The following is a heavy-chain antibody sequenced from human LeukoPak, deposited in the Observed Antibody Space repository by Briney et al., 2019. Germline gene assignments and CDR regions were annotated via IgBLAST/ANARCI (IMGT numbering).Heavy chain of an antibody. CDR3: ATRSDGYAEHYYGIDV. D-gene: IGHD5-24*01. Sequence: SVKVSCKASGGTFSSYAISWVLQAPGQGLEWMGRIIPILGIANYAQKFQGRVTITADKSTSTAYMELSSLRSDDTAVYYCATRSDGYAEHYYGIDVWGQGTTVTVSS. CDR2: IIPILGIA. J-gene: IGHJ6*02. V-gene: IGHV1-69*04. CDR1: GGTFSSYA.